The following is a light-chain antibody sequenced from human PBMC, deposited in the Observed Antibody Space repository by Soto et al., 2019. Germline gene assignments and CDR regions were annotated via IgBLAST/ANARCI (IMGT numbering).Light chain of an antibody. CDR3: QAWDINTAV. Sequence: ELTQPPSVSVSPGQTASITCSGDKLGDKFACWYQQKPGQSPVLVIYEDYKRPSGIPERFSGSNSGNTATLTISDTQAMDEADYYCQAWDINTAVFGTGTKLTVL. V-gene: IGLV3-1*01. J-gene: IGLJ1*01. CDR2: EDY. CDR1: KLGDKF.